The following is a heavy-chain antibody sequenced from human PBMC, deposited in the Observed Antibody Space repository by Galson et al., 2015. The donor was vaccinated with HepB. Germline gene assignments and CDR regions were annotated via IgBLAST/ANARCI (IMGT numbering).Heavy chain of an antibody. D-gene: IGHD3-10*01. J-gene: IGHJ2*01. CDR1: GFTFSSYT. Sequence: SLRLSCAASGFTFSSYTMNWVRQAPGKGLESVSYISSTGTTMYYADSAKGRFTISRDNAQNSLYLQMNSLRDEDTAVYYCARVHFGSGSSSADWYFDLWGRGALVTVSS. CDR2: ISSTGTTM. CDR3: ARVHFGSGSSSADWYFDL. V-gene: IGHV3-48*02.